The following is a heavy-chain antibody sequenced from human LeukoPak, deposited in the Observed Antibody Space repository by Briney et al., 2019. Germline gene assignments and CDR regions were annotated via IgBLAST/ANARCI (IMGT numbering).Heavy chain of an antibody. CDR3: ARHLGPSHSDY. Sequence: SQTLSLTCTVSGGSVSSGDYYWNWIRQPPGKGLEWIGYIYYSGNTYYNPSLKSRLTISVYTSKNQFSLQLTSVTAADTAVYYCARHLGPSHSDYWGQGTLVTVSS. CDR2: IYYSGNT. CDR1: GGSVSSGDYY. D-gene: IGHD2-2*01. J-gene: IGHJ4*02. V-gene: IGHV4-30-4*08.